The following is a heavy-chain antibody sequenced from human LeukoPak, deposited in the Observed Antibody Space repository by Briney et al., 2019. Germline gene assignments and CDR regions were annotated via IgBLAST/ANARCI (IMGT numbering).Heavy chain of an antibody. V-gene: IGHV3-20*04. D-gene: IGHD3-16*01. Sequence: GGSLRLSCAASGFTFDDYGMSWVRQAPGEGLEWVSSISSTGGTTYYADSVKGRFTISRDNAKNSLYLQMNSLRAEDTALYYCARLGDYYYYYMDVWGKGTTVTVSS. CDR2: ISSTGGTT. CDR3: ARLGDYYYYYMDV. CDR1: GFTFDDYG. J-gene: IGHJ6*03.